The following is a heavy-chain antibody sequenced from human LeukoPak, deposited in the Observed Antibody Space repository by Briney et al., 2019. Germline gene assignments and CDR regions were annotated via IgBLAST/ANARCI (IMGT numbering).Heavy chain of an antibody. CDR3: ARDFYDSSGYYYDY. D-gene: IGHD3-22*01. J-gene: IGHJ4*02. CDR2: VSGSGDKT. CDR1: GFTFSGYT. Sequence: GGSLRLSCAASGFTFSGYTMSWVRQAPGNGLEWVSAVSGSGDKTYYADSVTGRFTISRDNSKGTLYLQMNSLGAEDTALYYCARDFYDSSGYYYDYWGQGTLVTVSS. V-gene: IGHV3-23*01.